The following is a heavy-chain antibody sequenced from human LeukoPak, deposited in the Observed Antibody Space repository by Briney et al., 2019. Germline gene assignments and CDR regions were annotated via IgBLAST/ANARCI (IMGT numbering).Heavy chain of an antibody. CDR1: GGSISSYY. D-gene: IGHD2-15*01. V-gene: IGHV4-59*01. CDR3: ARDTTYCSGGSCYGDYYYYGMDV. Sequence: PSETLSLTSTVSGGSISSYYWSWIRQPPGKGLEWIGYIYYSGSTNYNPSLKSRVTISVDTSKNRFSLKLSSVTAADTAVYYCARDTTYCSGGSCYGDYYYYGMDVWGQGTTVTVSS. CDR2: IYYSGST. J-gene: IGHJ6*02.